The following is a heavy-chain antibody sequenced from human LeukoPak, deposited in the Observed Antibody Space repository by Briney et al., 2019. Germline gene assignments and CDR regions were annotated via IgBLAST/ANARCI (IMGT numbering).Heavy chain of an antibody. Sequence: SETLSLTCTVSGGSISSSSYYWGWIRQPPGKGLEWIGSIYYSGSTYYNPSLKSRVTISVDKSKNQFSLKLSSVNVADTAVYYCARDILATSIAAPYYWGQGTLVTVSS. CDR2: IYYSGST. D-gene: IGHD6-13*01. CDR3: ARDILATSIAAPYY. CDR1: GGSISSSSYY. V-gene: IGHV4-39*07. J-gene: IGHJ4*02.